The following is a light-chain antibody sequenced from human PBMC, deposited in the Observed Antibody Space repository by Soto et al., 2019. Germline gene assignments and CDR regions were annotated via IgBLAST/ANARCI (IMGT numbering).Light chain of an antibody. CDR2: DVT. J-gene: IGLJ6*01. CDR3: CSHAGSYTYV. CDR1: SSDVGGYNY. V-gene: IGLV2-11*01. Sequence: QSVLTQPRSVSGSPGQSLTISCTGTSSDVGGYNYVSWYQQHPGKVPKLMIYDVTKRPSGVPDRFSGSKSGTTASLTISGLQSEDEADYYCCSHAGSYTYVFGTGTQLTVL.